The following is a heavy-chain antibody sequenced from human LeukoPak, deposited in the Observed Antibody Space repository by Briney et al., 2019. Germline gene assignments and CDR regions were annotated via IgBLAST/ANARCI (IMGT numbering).Heavy chain of an antibody. V-gene: IGHV4-34*01. D-gene: IGHD6-19*01. CDR3: SGGTLYSGWAYYFDY. CDR2: VYYSGTT. CDR1: VGSFRGYY. J-gene: IGHJ4*02. Sequence: SQTLSLTCAVYVGSFRGYYWSGVRDPRGKGLEGSGGVYYSGTTSLNTALPRRVTISQDKSKNHSSLRLSSADAADTARLYCSGGTLYSGWAYYFDYWGQGGQVTVS.